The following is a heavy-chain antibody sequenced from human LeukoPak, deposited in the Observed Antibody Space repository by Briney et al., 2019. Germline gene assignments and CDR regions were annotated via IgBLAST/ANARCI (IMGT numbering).Heavy chain of an antibody. J-gene: IGHJ4*02. CDR3: ASTNTFDY. Sequence: PGESLRLSCSASGFMFSNYWMNWVRQAPGKGLEWVANIKQDGSEKNYVDSVNGRFTISRDNAKNSLYLQMNSLRAEDTAVYYCASTNTFDYWGQGSQVTVSP. CDR2: IKQDGSEK. V-gene: IGHV3-7*05. CDR1: GFMFSNYW.